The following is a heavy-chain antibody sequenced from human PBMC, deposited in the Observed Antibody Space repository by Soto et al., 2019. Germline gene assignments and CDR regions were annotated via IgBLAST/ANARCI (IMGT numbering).Heavy chain of an antibody. Sequence: QVQLVQSGAEVKKPGSSVKVSCKASGGSLSNYGISWVRQAPGQGPEWMGGIIPVFGTANYAQKFQGRVTITAYESTSIVYMDVTSLRSEDTAVYYCARGDATKIVVTTYYAMDVWGQGTTVTVSS. CDR3: ARGDATKIVVTTYYAMDV. D-gene: IGHD3-9*01. CDR1: GGSLSNYG. CDR2: IIPVFGTA. V-gene: IGHV1-69*12. J-gene: IGHJ6*02.